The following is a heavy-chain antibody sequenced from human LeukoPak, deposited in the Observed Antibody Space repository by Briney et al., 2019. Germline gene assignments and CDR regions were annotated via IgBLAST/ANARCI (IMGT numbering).Heavy chain of an antibody. J-gene: IGHJ4*02. CDR1: GGTFSSYA. CDR3: ARGNSGSYWGTPLYYFDY. D-gene: IGHD1-26*01. Sequence: ASVKVSCKASGGTFSSYAISWVRQAPGQGLEWMGGIIPIFGTANYAQKFQGRVTITTDESTSTAYMELSSLRSEDTAVYYCARGNSGSYWGTPLYYFDYWGQGTLVTVSS. CDR2: IIPIFGTA. V-gene: IGHV1-69*05.